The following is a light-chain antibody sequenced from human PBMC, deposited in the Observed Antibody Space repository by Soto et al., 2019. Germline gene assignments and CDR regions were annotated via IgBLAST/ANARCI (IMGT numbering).Light chain of an antibody. CDR2: GNN. Sequence: QSVLTQPPSVAWAPGQRVTISFTGSSSNIGAGYDGHWYQQFPGTAPKLLIYGNNNRPSGVPDRFACSSSGTSASLAIAGLPAEDEADYYCQYYDSSMNVVFGGGTKLTVL. J-gene: IGLJ2*01. CDR1: SSNIGAGYD. V-gene: IGLV1-40*01. CDR3: QYYDSSMNVV.